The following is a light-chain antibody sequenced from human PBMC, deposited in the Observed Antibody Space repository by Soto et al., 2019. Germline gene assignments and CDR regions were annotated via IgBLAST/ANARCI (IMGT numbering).Light chain of an antibody. CDR3: QQYNSYWT. J-gene: IGKJ1*01. CDR2: DAS. CDR1: QSISSW. Sequence: DIQMTQSAYTLSASVGDRVTITCRASQSISSWLAWYQQKPGKAPKLLIYDASSLESGVPSRFSGSGSGTEFTLTISSLQPDDFATYYCQQYNSYWTFGQGTKVDIK. V-gene: IGKV1-5*01.